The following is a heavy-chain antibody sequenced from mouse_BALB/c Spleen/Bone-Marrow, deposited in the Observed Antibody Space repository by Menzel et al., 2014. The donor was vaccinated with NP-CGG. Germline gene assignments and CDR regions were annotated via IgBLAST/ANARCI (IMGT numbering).Heavy chain of an antibody. CDR2: IHPNSGNT. CDR3: ARIYYGNFYAMDY. Sequence: QVQLQQSGSVLVRPGASVKLSCKASGYTFTSSWMHWAKQRPGQGLAWIGEIHPNSGNTNYNEKFKGKATLTVDTSSSTAYVDPSSLTSEDSAVYYCARIYYGNFYAMDYWGQGTSVTVSS. V-gene: IGHV1S130*01. J-gene: IGHJ4*01. CDR1: GYTFTSSW. D-gene: IGHD2-1*01.